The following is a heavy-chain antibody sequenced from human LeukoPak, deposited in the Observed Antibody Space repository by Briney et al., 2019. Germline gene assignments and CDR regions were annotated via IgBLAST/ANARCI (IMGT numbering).Heavy chain of an antibody. D-gene: IGHD5-18*01. V-gene: IGHV1-69*13. CDR1: GGTFSSYA. Sequence: GASVKVSCKASGGTFSSYAIDWVRQAPGQGLEWMGGIIPIFGTTNYAQKFQGRVTITADESTSTAYMELSSLRSEDTAVYYCARKVGGYSYGHAFGYWGQGTLVTVSS. CDR2: IIPIFGTT. CDR3: ARKVGGYSYGHAFGY. J-gene: IGHJ4*02.